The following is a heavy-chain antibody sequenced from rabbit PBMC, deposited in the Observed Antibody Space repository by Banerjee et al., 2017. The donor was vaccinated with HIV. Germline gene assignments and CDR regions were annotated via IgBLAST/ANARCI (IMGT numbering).Heavy chain of an antibody. CDR2: IYRDYDST. CDR3: ARDRDTGTVYYFDL. Sequence: QSLEESGGDLVKPGASLTLTCTASGFTISSSWWICWVRQAPGKGLEWIGCIYRDYDSTWYANWAKGRFTISKTSSTTVTLQMTSLTAADTATYFCARDRDTGTVYYFDLWGPGTLVTVS. J-gene: IGHJ4*01. D-gene: IGHD7-1*01. CDR1: GFTISSSWW. V-gene: IGHV1S40*01.